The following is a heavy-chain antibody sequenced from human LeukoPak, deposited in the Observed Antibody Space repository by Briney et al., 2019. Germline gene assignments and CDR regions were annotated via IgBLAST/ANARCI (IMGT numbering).Heavy chain of an antibody. CDR2: IRNNSSYI. V-gene: IGHV3-21*01. D-gene: IGHD6-6*01. J-gene: IGHJ6*03. CDR3: ARADSSIAARLSRSSIFNYYYYMDV. Sequence: GGSLRLSCAASGFTFSTYSMNWVRQAPGKGLEGVSSIRNNSSYIYYADSVKGRFTISRDNAKHSLYLQMNSLRAEHTAVYYCARADSSIAARLSRSSIFNYYYYMDVWGKGTTVTVSS. CDR1: GFTFSTYS.